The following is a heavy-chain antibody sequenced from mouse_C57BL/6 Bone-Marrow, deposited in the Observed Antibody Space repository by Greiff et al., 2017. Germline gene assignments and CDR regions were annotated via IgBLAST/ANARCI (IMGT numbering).Heavy chain of an antibody. V-gene: IGHV1-26*01. CDR3: ARRILFLRCYYFDY. CDR1: GYTFTDSY. D-gene: IGHD1-1*01. J-gene: IGHJ2*01. Sequence: EVQLQQSGPELVKPGASVKISCKASGYTFTDSYMNWVKQSHGKSLEWIGDINPNNGGTSYNQKFKGKATLTVDKSSSTAYMELRSLTSEDSAVYYCARRILFLRCYYFDYGGQGTVRTVTA. CDR2: INPNNGGT.